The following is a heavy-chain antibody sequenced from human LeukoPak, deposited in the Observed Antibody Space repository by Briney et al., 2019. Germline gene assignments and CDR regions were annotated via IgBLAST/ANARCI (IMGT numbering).Heavy chain of an antibody. CDR2: VRSKANNYAA. Sequence: QTGGSLRLSCAASGFTFSGSSIHWVRLASGKGRAGVGCVRSKANNYAAAYAASLKGRFTLSRDDSHNTAYLQMNSLKTEDTAVYYCTRYFPDDRSGRYGDCWGQGTLVTVSS. CDR1: GFTFSGSS. D-gene: IGHD6-19*01. V-gene: IGHV3-73*01. J-gene: IGHJ4*02. CDR3: TRYFPDDRSGRYGDC.